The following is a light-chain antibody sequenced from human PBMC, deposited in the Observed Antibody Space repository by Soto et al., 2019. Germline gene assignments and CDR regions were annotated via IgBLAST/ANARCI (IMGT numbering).Light chain of an antibody. V-gene: IGLV1-40*01. J-gene: IGLJ1*01. CDR2: GNN. CDR3: QSYDSSLSGYV. CDR1: SSNIGAGYD. Sequence: QSVLTQPPSVSGAPGQRVPISCTGSSSNIGAGYDVNWYQQLPGTAPKLLIYGNNNRPSGVPDRFSGSKSGTSASLAITGLQAEDEADYYCQSYDSSLSGYVFGSGTKVTVL.